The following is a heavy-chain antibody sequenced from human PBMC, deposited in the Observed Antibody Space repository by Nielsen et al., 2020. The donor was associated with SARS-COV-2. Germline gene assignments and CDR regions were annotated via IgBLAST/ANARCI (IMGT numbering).Heavy chain of an antibody. D-gene: IGHD2-21*01. J-gene: IGHJ6*03. CDR2: ITSGGDS. Sequence: GESLKISCAASGFTFANYPMSWVRQAPGRALEWVSTITSGGDSYYTDSVRGRFTISRDNSKSTLYLEISSLRVEDTAIYYCAKGANRELWSGRPEPYYFYSMDVWGHGTTVIVSS. V-gene: IGHV3-23*01. CDR3: AKGANRELWSGRPEPYYFYSMDV. CDR1: GFTFANYP.